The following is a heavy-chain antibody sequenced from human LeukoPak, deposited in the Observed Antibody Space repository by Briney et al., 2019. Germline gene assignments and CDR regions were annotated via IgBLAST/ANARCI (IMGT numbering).Heavy chain of an antibody. J-gene: IGHJ6*02. V-gene: IGHV3-15*01. D-gene: IGHD3-22*01. CDR3: TTWSRDCSGYSSHSYYYGMDV. Sequence: ETLSLTCTVSGVSISSSTSYWGWVRQAPGKGLEWVGRIKSKTDGGTTDYAAPVKGRFTISRDDSKNTLYLQMNILKTEDTAVYYCTTWSRDCSGYSSHSYYYGMDVWGQGTTVTVSS. CDR2: IKSKTDGGTT. CDR1: GVSISSSTSY.